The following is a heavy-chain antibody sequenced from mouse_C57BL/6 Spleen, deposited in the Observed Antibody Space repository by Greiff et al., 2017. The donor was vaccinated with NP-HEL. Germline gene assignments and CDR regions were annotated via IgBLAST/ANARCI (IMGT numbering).Heavy chain of an antibody. CDR1: GYTFTSYW. D-gene: IGHD1-1*01. Sequence: QVQLKQPGAELVKPGASVKMSCKASGYTFTSYWITWVKQRPGQGLEWIGDIYPGSGSTNYNEKFKSKATLTVDTSSSTAYMQLSSLTSEDSAVYYCARWDYYGSSYVGGWLNYAMDYWGQGTSVTVSS. CDR3: ARWDYYGSSYVGGWLNYAMDY. J-gene: IGHJ4*01. V-gene: IGHV1-55*01. CDR2: IYPGSGST.